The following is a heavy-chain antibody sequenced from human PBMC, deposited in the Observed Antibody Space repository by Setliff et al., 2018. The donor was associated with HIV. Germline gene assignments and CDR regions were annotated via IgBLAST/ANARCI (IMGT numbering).Heavy chain of an antibody. J-gene: IGHJ3*02. CDR1: GGSISSGGYY. Sequence: SETLSLTCTVSGGSISSGGYYWSWIRQHPGKGLEWIGYIYYSGSTYYNPSLKSRVTISVDTSKNQFSLKLSSVTAADTAVYYCARLRSYYGAFDIWGQGTMVTVSS. V-gene: IGHV4-31*03. D-gene: IGHD1-26*01. CDR2: IYYSGST. CDR3: ARLRSYYGAFDI.